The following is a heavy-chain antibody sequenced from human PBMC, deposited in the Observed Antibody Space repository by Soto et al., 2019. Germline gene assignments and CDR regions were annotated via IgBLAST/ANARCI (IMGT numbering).Heavy chain of an antibody. CDR3: VKGSRITLVRGVYDY. CDR1: GFTFSNYA. CDR2: ISGGGGDT. V-gene: IGHV3-23*01. Sequence: EVQLLESGGDLVQPGGSLRLSCAASGFTFSNYAMTWVRQAPGKGLEWVSAISGGGGDTYYTDSVKGRFTISRDNSKNTLYLRMNSLRAEDTATYYRVKGSRITLVRGVYDYCGQGTLVTVSS. J-gene: IGHJ4*02. D-gene: IGHD3-10*01.